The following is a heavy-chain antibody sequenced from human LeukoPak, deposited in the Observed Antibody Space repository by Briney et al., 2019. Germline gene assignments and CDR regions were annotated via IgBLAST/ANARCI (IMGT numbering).Heavy chain of an antibody. V-gene: IGHV4-59*08. CDR3: ARLWREGYNSGDDY. CDR1: GGSISSYY. J-gene: IGHJ4*02. D-gene: IGHD5-18*01. Sequence: SETLSLTCTVSGGSISSYYWSWIRQPPGKGLEWIGYIYYSGRTNYNPSLKSRVTMSVDTSKNQFSLKLSSVTAADTAVYYCARLWREGYNSGDDYWGQGTLVTVSS. CDR2: IYYSGRT.